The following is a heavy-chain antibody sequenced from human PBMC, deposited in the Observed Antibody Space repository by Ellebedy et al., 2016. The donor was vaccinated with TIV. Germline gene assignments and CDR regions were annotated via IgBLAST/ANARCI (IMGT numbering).Heavy chain of an antibody. CDR1: GFRFGDYA. Sequence: GESLKISCAASGFRFGDYAMSWVRQAPGTGLEWVSTVRGAGNRAYYSDSVKGRFTISRDIPKNTVNLQMDSLSAEDTAVYYFVKGGYREIYDHSTAYDRWGQGTLVTVSS. CDR2: VRGAGNRA. CDR3: VKGGYREIYDHSTAYDR. J-gene: IGHJ5*02. V-gene: IGHV3-23*01. D-gene: IGHD2/OR15-2a*01.